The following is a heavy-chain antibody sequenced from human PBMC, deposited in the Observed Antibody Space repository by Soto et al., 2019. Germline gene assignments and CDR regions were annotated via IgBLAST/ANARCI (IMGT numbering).Heavy chain of an antibody. D-gene: IGHD3-10*01. J-gene: IGHJ4*01. V-gene: IGHV3-11*06. CDR1: GFSFSDSY. CDR3: ARLRSSGIYQRGFFDY. Sequence: QVQLVESGGGLVKPGGSLTLSCAASGFSFSDSYMNWLRQAPGKGPEWVSYISSSSSYTNYADSVKGRFTISRDNAKNSLSLQMNSLRVEDTAVYYCARLRSSGIYQRGFFDYWGHGTLVTVSS. CDR2: ISSSSSYT.